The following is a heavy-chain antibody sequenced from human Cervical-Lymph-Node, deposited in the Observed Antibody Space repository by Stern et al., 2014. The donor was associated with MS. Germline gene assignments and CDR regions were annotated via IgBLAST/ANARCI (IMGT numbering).Heavy chain of an antibody. V-gene: IGHV5-51*01. Sequence: EVQLVESGAEVKKPGESLKISCKGSGYSFITYSIGWVRQMPGKGLEWIAIIFPGGSDIKSSPSSQGQVTISADKSSSTAYLQWNNLKASDTAIYYCARQRYFDYWGQGTLVTVSS. CDR2: IFPGGSDI. CDR3: ARQRYFDY. J-gene: IGHJ4*02. CDR1: GYSFITYS.